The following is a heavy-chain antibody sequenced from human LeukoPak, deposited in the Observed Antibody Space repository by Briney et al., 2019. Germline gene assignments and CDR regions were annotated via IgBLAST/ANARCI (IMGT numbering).Heavy chain of an antibody. CDR2: INHSGST. D-gene: IGHD3-22*01. V-gene: IGHV4-34*01. Sequence: KSSETLSLTCAVYGGSFSGYYWSWIRQPPGKGLEWIGEINHSGSTNYNPSLKSRVTISVDTSKNQFSLKLSSVTAADTAVYYCAREGLYNWFDPWGQGTLVTVSS. CDR3: AREGLYNWFDP. CDR1: GGSFSGYY. J-gene: IGHJ5*02.